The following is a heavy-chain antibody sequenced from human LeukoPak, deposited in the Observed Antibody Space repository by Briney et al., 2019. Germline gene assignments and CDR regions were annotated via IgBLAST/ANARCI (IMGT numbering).Heavy chain of an antibody. CDR1: GGSFSGYY. Sequence: SETLSLTCAVYGGSFSGYYWSWIRQPPGKGLEWIGEINHSGSTNYNPSLKSRVTISVDTSKNQFSLKLSSVTAADTAVYYCAAALTKYCSGGSSYSRNWFDPWGQATLVTVSA. CDR3: AAALTKYCSGGSSYSRNWFDP. V-gene: IGHV4-34*01. D-gene: IGHD2-15*01. CDR2: INHSGST. J-gene: IGHJ5*02.